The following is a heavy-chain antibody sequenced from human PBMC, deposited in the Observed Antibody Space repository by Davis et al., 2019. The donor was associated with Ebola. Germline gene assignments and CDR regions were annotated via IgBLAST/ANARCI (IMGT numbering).Heavy chain of an antibody. CDR1: GGTFSSYA. Sequence: AASVKVSCKASGGTFSSYAISWVRQAPGQGLEWMGRIIPILGIANYAQKFQGRVTITADKSTSTAYMELSSLRSEDTAVYYCASPGQLWFKSYYDSSGYYYYYGMDVWGQGTTVTVS. CDR2: IIPILGIA. D-gene: IGHD3-22*01. J-gene: IGHJ6*02. V-gene: IGHV1-69*04. CDR3: ASPGQLWFKSYYDSSGYYYYYGMDV.